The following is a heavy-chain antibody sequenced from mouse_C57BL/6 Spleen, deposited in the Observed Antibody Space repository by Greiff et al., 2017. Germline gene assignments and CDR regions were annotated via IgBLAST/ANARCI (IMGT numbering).Heavy chain of an antibody. J-gene: IGHJ2*01. Sequence: VQLQQSGAELVMPGASVKLSCKASGYTFTSYWMHWVKQRPGQGLEWIGEIDPSDSYTNYNQKFKGKSTLTVDKSSSTAYMQLSSLTSEDSAVYYCARSDYGSSYYYWGQGTTLTVSS. CDR2: IDPSDSYT. CDR3: ARSDYGSSYYY. V-gene: IGHV1-69*01. CDR1: GYTFTSYW. D-gene: IGHD1-1*01.